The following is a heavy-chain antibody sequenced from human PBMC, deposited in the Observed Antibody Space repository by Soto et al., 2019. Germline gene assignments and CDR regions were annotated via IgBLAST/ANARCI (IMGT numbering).Heavy chain of an antibody. V-gene: IGHV3-30*18. CDR2: ISYDGSNK. J-gene: IGHJ4*02. Sequence: GGSLRLSCAASGFTFSSYGMHWVRQAPGKGLEWVAVISYDGSNKYYADSVKGRFTISRDNSKNTLYLQMNSLRAEDTAVYYCAKDARGYCSSTSCYPLRFLEWLLLDYWGQGTLVTVSS. CDR3: AKDARGYCSSTSCYPLRFLEWLLLDY. D-gene: IGHD2-2*01. CDR1: GFTFSSYG.